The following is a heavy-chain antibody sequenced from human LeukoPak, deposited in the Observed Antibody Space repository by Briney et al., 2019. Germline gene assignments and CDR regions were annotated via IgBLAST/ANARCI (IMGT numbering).Heavy chain of an antibody. CDR2: ISYDGSNK. V-gene: IGHV3-30*18. CDR1: GFTFSSYG. J-gene: IGHJ4*02. Sequence: GGSLRLSCAASGFTFSSYGMHWVRQAPGKGLEWVAVISYDGSNKYYADSVKGRFTISRDNSKNTLYLQMNSLRAEDTAVYYCAKSGVAAAGNDYWGQGTLVTVSS. CDR3: AKSGVAAAGNDY. D-gene: IGHD6-13*01.